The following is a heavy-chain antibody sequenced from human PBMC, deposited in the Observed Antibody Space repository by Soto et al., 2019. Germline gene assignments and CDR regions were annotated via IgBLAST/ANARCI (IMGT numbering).Heavy chain of an antibody. J-gene: IGHJ5*02. CDR2: MNPNSGNG. CDR1: GYAFSNND. Sequence: QVQLVQSGAEVKKPGAPVKVSCQASGYAFSNNDISWVRQGTGQGLEWMGWMNPNSGNGGYAQKFQGRVTMTRDTPTSTAYMELSSLTSDDTAIYYCARMATSGTLNWFDPWGQGTLVTVSS. V-gene: IGHV1-8*01. CDR3: ARMATSGTLNWFDP.